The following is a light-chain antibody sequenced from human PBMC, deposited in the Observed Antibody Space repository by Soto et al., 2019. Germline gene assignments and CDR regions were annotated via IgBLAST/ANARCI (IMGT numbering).Light chain of an antibody. CDR2: GAS. J-gene: IGKJ1*01. V-gene: IGKV3-20*01. Sequence: EMVLTQSPGTLSLSPWERATLSCRASQSVSNNYLAWYQQKPGQAPRLLIYGASNRATGIPDRFSGSGSGTEFTLTISSLQSEDFAVYYCQQYGSSPRTFGQGTKVDIK. CDR1: QSVSNNY. CDR3: QQYGSSPRT.